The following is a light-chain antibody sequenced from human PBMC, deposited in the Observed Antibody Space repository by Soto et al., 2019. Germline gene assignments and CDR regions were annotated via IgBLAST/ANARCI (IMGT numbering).Light chain of an antibody. CDR3: MQVLQTPIT. J-gene: IGKJ5*01. CDR2: AAS. V-gene: IGKV1-39*01. CDR1: QSISSY. Sequence: DIQMTQSPSSLSASVGDRVTITCRASQSISSYLNWYQQKPGKAPKLLIYAASSLQSGVPSRFSGSGSGTDFALRISRVEPEDVGIYYCMQVLQTPITFGQGTRLEIK.